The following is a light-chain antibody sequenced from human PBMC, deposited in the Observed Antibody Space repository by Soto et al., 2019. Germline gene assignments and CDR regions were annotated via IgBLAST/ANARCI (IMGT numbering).Light chain of an antibody. V-gene: IGLV1-51*02. J-gene: IGLJ1*01. CDR1: SSNIGNNY. CDR2: ENN. Sequence: QSVLTQPPSVSAAPGQKVTISCSGSSSNIGNNYVSWYQQLPGTAPKLLIYENNKRPSGIPDRFSGSKSGTSATLGITGLQTGDEADYYCGTWGSSLSLYVFGTGTKLTVL. CDR3: GTWGSSLSLYV.